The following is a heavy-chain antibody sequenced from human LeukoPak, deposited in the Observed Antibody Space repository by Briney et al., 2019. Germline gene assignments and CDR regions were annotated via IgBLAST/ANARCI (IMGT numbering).Heavy chain of an antibody. CDR1: GGSITSSSHY. CDR3: ARHCQWLILDNCFDP. Sequence: SETLSLTCTVSGGSITSSSHYWGWIRQPPGKGLQWLGLIYYDGSAYYNLSLKSRLTISIDTSKSQFSLQLSSVTAADTAVYFCARHCQWLILDNCFDPWGQGTLVTVSS. D-gene: IGHD6-19*01. V-gene: IGHV4-39*01. J-gene: IGHJ5*02. CDR2: IYYDGSA.